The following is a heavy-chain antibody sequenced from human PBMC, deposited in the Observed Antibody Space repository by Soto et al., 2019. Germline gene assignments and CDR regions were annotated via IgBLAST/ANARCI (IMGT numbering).Heavy chain of an antibody. V-gene: IGHV3-30*18. J-gene: IGHJ4*02. CDR3: AKDPSGYYWGAFDS. CDR1: GFNFSNHG. CDR2: ISYDGSNK. D-gene: IGHD3-22*01. Sequence: PGGTLGLSCGASGFNFSNHGMHWVRQAPGKGLEWVAVISYDGSNKYYADSVKGRFTISRDNSKNTLYLQMNSLRAEDTAVYYCAKDPSGYYWGAFDSWGQG.